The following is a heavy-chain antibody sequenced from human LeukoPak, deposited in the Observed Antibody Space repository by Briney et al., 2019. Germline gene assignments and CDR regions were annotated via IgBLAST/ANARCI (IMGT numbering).Heavy chain of an antibody. CDR1: GGSISSGGYY. V-gene: IGHV4-31*03. Sequence: SQTLSLTCTVSGGSISSGGYYWSWIRQHPGKGLEWIGEINHSGSTNYNPSLKSRVTISVDTSKNQFSLKLSSVTAADTAVYYCARGGRFLSAWFDPWGQGTLVTVSS. D-gene: IGHD3-3*01. J-gene: IGHJ5*02. CDR3: ARGGRFLSAWFDP. CDR2: INHSGST.